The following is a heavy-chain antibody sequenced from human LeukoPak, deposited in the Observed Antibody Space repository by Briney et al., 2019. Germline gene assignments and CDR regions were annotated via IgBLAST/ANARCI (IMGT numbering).Heavy chain of an antibody. J-gene: IGHJ6*03. Sequence: PGGSLRLSCAASGFTFSSYGMIWVRQAPGKGLEWVSAISGSGGSTYYADSVKGRFTISRDNSKNTLYLQMNSLRAEDTAVYYCARAEWLLLKAEPRMDVWGKGTTVTVSS. CDR2: ISGSGGST. CDR1: GFTFSSYG. D-gene: IGHD3-22*01. V-gene: IGHV3-23*01. CDR3: ARAEWLLLKAEPRMDV.